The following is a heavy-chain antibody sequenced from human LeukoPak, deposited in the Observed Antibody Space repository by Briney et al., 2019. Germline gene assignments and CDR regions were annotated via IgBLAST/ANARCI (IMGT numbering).Heavy chain of an antibody. D-gene: IGHD3-16*01. V-gene: IGHV3-21*01. CDR3: ARGFYDYVWGSCRQNTFDY. J-gene: IGHJ4*02. CDR1: GFTFSSYS. Sequence: KPGGSLRLSCAASGFTFSSYSMNWVRQAPGKGLEWVSSISSSSTYIYYADSVRGRFTISRDNAENSLYLQMNSLRAEDTALYFCARGFYDYVWGSCRQNTFDYWGQGTLVTVSS. CDR2: ISSSSTYI.